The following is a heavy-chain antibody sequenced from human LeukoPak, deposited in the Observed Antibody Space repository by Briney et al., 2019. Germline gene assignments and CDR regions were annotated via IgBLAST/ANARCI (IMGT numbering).Heavy chain of an antibody. Sequence: PSETLSLTCTVSGGSISSGSYYWSWIRQPAGKGLEWIGRIYTSGSTNYNPSLKSRVTMSVDTSKNQFSLKLSSVTAADTAVYYCASSRGKGNFDYWGQGTLVTVSS. D-gene: IGHD6-19*01. CDR1: GGSISSGSYY. CDR3: ASSRGKGNFDY. V-gene: IGHV4-61*02. J-gene: IGHJ4*02. CDR2: IYTSGST.